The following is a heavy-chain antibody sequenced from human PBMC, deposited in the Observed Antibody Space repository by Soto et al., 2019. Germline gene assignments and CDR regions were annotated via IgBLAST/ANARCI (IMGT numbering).Heavy chain of an antibody. Sequence: QLQLQESGPGLVKPSETLSLTCTVSGGSISSSSYYWGWIRQPPGKGREWIGSIYYSGSTYYNPSPTRRXTXSXXTSKTHFSVKLSSVTAADTAVYYCARRGSRSWYGYWGQGTLVTVSS. CDR1: GGSISSSSYY. V-gene: IGHV4-39*01. CDR2: IYYSGST. D-gene: IGHD6-13*01. J-gene: IGHJ4*02. CDR3: ARRGSRSWYGY.